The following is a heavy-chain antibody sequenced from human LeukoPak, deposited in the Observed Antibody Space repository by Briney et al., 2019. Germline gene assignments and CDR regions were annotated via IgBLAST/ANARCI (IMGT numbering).Heavy chain of an antibody. CDR3: AIFDFLFGEINNNWFDP. CDR1: GGTFSSYA. J-gene: IGHJ5*02. D-gene: IGHD3-16*01. CDR2: IIPIFGTA. Sequence: SVKVSCKASGGTFSSYAISWVRQAPGQGLEWMGGIIPIFGTANYAQKFQGRVTITADKSTSTAYMELSSLKASDTAMYYCAIFDFLFGEINNNWFDPWGQGTLVTVSS. V-gene: IGHV1-69*06.